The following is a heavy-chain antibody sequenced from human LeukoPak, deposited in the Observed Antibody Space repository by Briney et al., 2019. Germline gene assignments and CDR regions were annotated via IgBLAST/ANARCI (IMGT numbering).Heavy chain of an antibody. V-gene: IGHV3-48*01. CDR3: ARFSTNHKKDIAVAGTDY. J-gene: IGHJ4*02. D-gene: IGHD6-19*01. Sequence: GGSLRLSCAASGFTFSSYSMNWVRQAPGKGLEWVSYISSSSSTIYYADSVKGRFTISRDNAKNSLYLQMNSLRAEDTAVYYCARFSTNHKKDIAVAGTDYWGQGTLVTVSS. CDR2: ISSSSSTI. CDR1: GFTFSSYS.